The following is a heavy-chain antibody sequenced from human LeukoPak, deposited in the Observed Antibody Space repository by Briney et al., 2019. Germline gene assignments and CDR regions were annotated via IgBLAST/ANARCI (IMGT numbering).Heavy chain of an antibody. Sequence: PGGSLRLSCAASGFIFSNFWMHWVRQVPGKGLVWVSHINSDGRTTDYADSVRGRFTISRDNSQNTMYLQMNGLRAEDTAVYYCATWPGAWYGEDYWGQGTLVTVSS. CDR2: INSDGRTT. V-gene: IGHV3-74*01. D-gene: IGHD3-10*01. J-gene: IGHJ4*02. CDR1: GFIFSNFW. CDR3: ATWPGAWYGEDY.